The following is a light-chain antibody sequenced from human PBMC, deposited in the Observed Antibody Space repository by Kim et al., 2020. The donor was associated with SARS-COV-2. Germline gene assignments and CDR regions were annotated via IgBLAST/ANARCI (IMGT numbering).Light chain of an antibody. V-gene: IGKV1-5*01. CDR1: QSISSW. J-gene: IGKJ1*01. CDR3: QQYNTYWT. CDR2: DAS. Sequence: GDRVTITCRASQSISSWLAWYRQKPGKAPKLLIYDASSLESGVPSRFSGSGSGTEFTLTISSLQPDDFATYYCQQYNTYWTFGQGTKV.